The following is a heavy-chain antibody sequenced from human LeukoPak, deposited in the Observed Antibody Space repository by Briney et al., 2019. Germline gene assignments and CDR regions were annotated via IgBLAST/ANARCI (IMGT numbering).Heavy chain of an antibody. D-gene: IGHD1-26*01. Sequence: SETLSLTCTVSGGSISSYYWSWIRQPAGKGLEWIGRIYTSGSTNYNPPLKSRVTMSVDKSKNQFSLSLNSVTAADTAVYYCVRCGSYCLDYWGQGTLVTVSS. CDR1: GGSISSYY. CDR3: VRCGSYCLDY. J-gene: IGHJ4*02. CDR2: IYTSGST. V-gene: IGHV4-4*07.